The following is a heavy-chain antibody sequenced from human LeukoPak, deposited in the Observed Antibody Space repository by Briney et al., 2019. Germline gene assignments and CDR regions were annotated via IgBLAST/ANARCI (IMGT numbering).Heavy chain of an antibody. CDR1: GDSIGSRSYY. V-gene: IGHV4-61*05. J-gene: IGHJ4*02. CDR2: IYYSGST. Sequence: SETLSLTCTVSGDSIGSRSYYWSWIRQPPGKGLEWIGFIYYSGSTNYNPSLKSRVTISVDTSKKQFSLKLSSVTAADTAVYYCARRNYGSGSPIDYWGQGTLVTVSS. D-gene: IGHD3-10*01. CDR3: ARRNYGSGSPIDY.